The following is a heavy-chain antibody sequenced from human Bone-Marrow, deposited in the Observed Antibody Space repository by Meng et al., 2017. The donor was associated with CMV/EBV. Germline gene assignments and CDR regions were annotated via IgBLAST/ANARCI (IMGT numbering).Heavy chain of an antibody. CDR2: ISWYGGST. J-gene: IGHJ4*02. V-gene: IGHV3-43D*03. CDR1: GFNFEDYA. CDR3: AKDEGLGLRLGELSFSLGH. D-gene: IGHD3-16*02. Sequence: GESLKIFCAAPGFNFEDYAMHWVRQAPGKGLEWVSLISWYGGSTHYADSVKGRFTISRDKSKNSLYLQMNSLRAEDTALYYCAKDEGLGLRLGELSFSLGHWGQGTLVTVSS.